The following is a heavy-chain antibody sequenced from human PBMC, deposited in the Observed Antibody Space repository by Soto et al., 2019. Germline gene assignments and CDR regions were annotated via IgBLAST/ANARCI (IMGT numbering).Heavy chain of an antibody. J-gene: IGHJ6*02. CDR3: ARVRTVNYYGMDV. V-gene: IGHV3-7*05. CDR2: IKQDGSEI. CDR1: GFSFSNYW. Sequence: GGSLSLSCAASGFSFSNYWMSWVRQAPGKGLEWVANIKQDGSEIYYVDSVKGRFTISRDNAKNSLFLQMNSLRAEDTAVYYCARVRTVNYYGMDVWGQGTTVTVSS.